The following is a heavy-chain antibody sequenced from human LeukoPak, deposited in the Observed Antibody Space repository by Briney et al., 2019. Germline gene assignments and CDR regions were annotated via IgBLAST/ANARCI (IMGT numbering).Heavy chain of an antibody. J-gene: IGHJ3*02. V-gene: IGHV4-4*07. CDR3: ARGRIAVAGTSDAFDI. CDR2: ISPSGTT. D-gene: IGHD6-19*01. CDR1: GGYTGSHY. Sequence: SETLSFTCSVSGGYTGSHYWSWIRQPAGKGLEWIGRISPSGTTHYNPSLKSRVTISVDTSKNQFSLKLSSVTAADTAVYYCARGRIAVAGTSDAFDIWGQGTMVTVSS.